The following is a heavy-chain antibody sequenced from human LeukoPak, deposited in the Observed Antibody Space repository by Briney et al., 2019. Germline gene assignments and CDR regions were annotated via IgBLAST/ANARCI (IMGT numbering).Heavy chain of an antibody. CDR3: ARRAYMDV. Sequence: PSETLSLTCTVSGGSISSYYWSWIRQPPGKGLEWVSTISGSGESTQYADSVRGRFTISRDNSKNTVYLDMNSLRAEDTAVYHCARRAYMDVWGKGTTVTISS. CDR1: GGSISSYY. CDR2: ISGSGEST. V-gene: IGHV3-23*01. J-gene: IGHJ6*03.